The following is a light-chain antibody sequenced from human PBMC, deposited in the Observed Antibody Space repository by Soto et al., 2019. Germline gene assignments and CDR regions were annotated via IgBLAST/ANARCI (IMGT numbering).Light chain of an antibody. CDR1: QSISNY. CDR2: AAS. Sequence: DIQMTQSPSSLSASVGDRVTITCRASQSISNYLNWYQQKPGKAPKLLIYAASSLQSGVPSRFSGSGSGTDFTLTISSLQPEDSATYYCQQSHSTPFTYGGGTKVEIK. V-gene: IGKV1-39*01. J-gene: IGKJ4*01. CDR3: QQSHSTPFT.